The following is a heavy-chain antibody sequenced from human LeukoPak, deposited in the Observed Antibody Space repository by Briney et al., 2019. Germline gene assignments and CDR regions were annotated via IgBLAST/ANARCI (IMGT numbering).Heavy chain of an antibody. CDR3: ARDWGWLSYNIDHPFDY. CDR1: GYTFTGYY. J-gene: IGHJ4*02. CDR2: INPNSGGT. V-gene: IGHV1-2*02. D-gene: IGHD5-24*01. Sequence: GASVKVSCKASGYTFTGYYMHWVRQAPGQGLEWMGWINPNSGGTNYAQKFQGRVTMTRDTSISTAYMELSRLRSNDTAVYYCARDWGWLSYNIDHPFDYWGQGTLVTVSS.